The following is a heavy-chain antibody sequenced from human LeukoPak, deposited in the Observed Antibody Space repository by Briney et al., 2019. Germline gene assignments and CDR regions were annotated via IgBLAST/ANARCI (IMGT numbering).Heavy chain of an antibody. Sequence: PGGSLRLSCAASGFIVSNTYMTWVRQAPGQGLEWVSVIHNDGSTYYADSVKGRFTISRDNSKTMLFLRMNSLRVEDTAVYFCASLARDYWGQGTLVSVS. CDR1: GFIVSNTY. D-gene: IGHD3-16*01. CDR2: IHNDGST. J-gene: IGHJ4*02. V-gene: IGHV3-53*01. CDR3: ASLARDY.